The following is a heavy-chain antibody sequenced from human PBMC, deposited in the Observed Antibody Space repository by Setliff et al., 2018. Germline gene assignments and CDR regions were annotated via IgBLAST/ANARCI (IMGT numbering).Heavy chain of an antibody. D-gene: IGHD3-9*01. CDR3: AHSTTFDLHHDY. CDR2: IFTSVST. J-gene: IGHJ4*02. V-gene: IGHV4-4*09. Sequence: KPSETLSLTCRVFGGSVSTFYWTWNRQPPGKGLEWIGYIFTSVSTQYNPSLKSRATISRDTSSNLFSLKPFSVTAANTAVYYSAHSTTFDLHHDYWGQGALVTVSS. CDR1: GGSVSTFY.